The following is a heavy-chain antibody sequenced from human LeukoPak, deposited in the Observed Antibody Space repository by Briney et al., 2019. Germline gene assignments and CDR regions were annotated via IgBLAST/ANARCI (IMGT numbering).Heavy chain of an antibody. Sequence: ASVRVSCKVSGYTFNTYPMNWVRQAPGQGLEWMGWINTKAGNPTYAQGFTRRFVFSLDTSVSTAYLQINSLKAEDTAVYYCARGAYYFDYWGQGTLVTVSS. CDR1: GYTFNTYP. CDR2: INTKAGNP. V-gene: IGHV7-4-1*02. J-gene: IGHJ4*02. CDR3: ARGAYYFDY.